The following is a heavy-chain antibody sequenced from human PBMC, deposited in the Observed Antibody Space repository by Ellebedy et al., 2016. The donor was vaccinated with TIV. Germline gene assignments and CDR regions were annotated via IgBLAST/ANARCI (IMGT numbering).Heavy chain of an antibody. CDR3: ARDQVTGDAFDI. D-gene: IGHD1-14*01. CDR2: ISGNTANT. J-gene: IGHJ3*02. Sequence: ASAKVSCXASGYTSSSYGISWVRQAPGQGLEWMGWISGNTANTDYAQKFQGRVIMTTDTSTRMAYMELRSLRSDDTAVYYCARDQVTGDAFDIWGQGTMVTVSS. CDR1: GYTSSSYG. V-gene: IGHV1-18*01.